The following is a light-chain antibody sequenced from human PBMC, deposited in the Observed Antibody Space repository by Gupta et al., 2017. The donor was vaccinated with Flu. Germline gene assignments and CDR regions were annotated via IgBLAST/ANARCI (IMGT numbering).Light chain of an antibody. V-gene: IGKV3-20*01. CDR2: GAY. CDR1: QSVRSSY. J-gene: IGKJ4*01. Sequence: EIVLTQSPDTLSLSPGERATLSCRTSQSVRSSYLAWYQLRPGQTHRLIIFGAYSRATGNTDRFSGSGAEKDFTLTSSRLEHEDYGIFYCQDVDTSTTFGGGTKVEI. CDR3: QDVDTSTT.